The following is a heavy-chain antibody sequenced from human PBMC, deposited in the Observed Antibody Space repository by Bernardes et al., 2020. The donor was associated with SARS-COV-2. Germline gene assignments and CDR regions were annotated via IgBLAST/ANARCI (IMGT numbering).Heavy chain of an antibody. J-gene: IGHJ6*02. CDR1: GFTFDDYA. V-gene: IGHV3-9*01. D-gene: IGHD6-13*01. Sequence: GGSLRLSCAASGFTFDDYAMHWVRQAPGKGLEWVSGISWNSGSIGYADSVKGRFTISRDNAKNSLYLQMNSLRAEDTALYYCVKISAAGTLGGVPIGYGMDVWGQGTTVTVSS. CDR2: ISWNSGSI. CDR3: VKISAAGTLGGVPIGYGMDV.